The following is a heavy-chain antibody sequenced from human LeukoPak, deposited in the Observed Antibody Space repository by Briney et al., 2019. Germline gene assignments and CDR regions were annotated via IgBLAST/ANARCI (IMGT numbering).Heavy chain of an antibody. J-gene: IGHJ6*02. D-gene: IGHD4-17*01. CDR3: AKSLGGDYYYYGMDV. V-gene: IGHV3-23*01. Sequence: PGGSLRLSCAASGFTFTTAWMSWVRPAPGKGLEWVSAIRGSGGSTYYADSVKGRFTISRDNSKNTLYVQMNSLRVEDTAVYYCAKSLGGDYYYYGMDVWGQGTTVTVSS. CDR1: GFTFTTAW. CDR2: IRGSGGST.